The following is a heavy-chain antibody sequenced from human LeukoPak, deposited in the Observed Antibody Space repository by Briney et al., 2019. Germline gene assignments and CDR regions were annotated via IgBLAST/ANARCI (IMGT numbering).Heavy chain of an antibody. V-gene: IGHV3-9*01. D-gene: IGHD3-22*01. J-gene: IGHJ3*02. CDR1: GFTFDVYA. Sequence: GRSLRLSCAASGFTFDVYAMHWVRQAPGKGLEWVSGLSWNSGSIGYADSVKGRFTISRDNSKNTLYLQMNSLRAEDTAVYYCAKEYYYDSSGNAFDIWGQGTMVTVSS. CDR2: LSWNSGSI. CDR3: AKEYYYDSSGNAFDI.